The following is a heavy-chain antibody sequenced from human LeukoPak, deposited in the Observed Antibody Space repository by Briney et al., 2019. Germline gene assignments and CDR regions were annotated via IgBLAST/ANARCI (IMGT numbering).Heavy chain of an antibody. J-gene: IGHJ5*02. CDR3: ARGCSSTSCYVNLNWFDP. Sequence: ASVKVSCKASGGTFSSYAISWVRQAPGQGLEWMGGIIPIFGTANYAQKFQGRVTITADESTSTAYMELSSLRSEDTAVYYCARGCSSTSCYVNLNWFDPWGQGTLVTVSS. D-gene: IGHD2-2*01. V-gene: IGHV1-69*13. CDR1: GGTFSSYA. CDR2: IIPIFGTA.